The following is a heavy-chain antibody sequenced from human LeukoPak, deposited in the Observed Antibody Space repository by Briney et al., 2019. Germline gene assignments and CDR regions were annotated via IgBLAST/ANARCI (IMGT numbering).Heavy chain of an antibody. CDR3: AKAPHSELLLIDF. CDR1: GFTVSTDH. V-gene: IGHV3-53*01. Sequence: PGESLRLSCAASGFTVSTDHMSWVRQAPGKGLEWVAVSYSGGSTYHAESVKGRFTISRDNSKNTLYLQMNSLRAEDTAVYYCAKAPHSELLLIDFWGQGTLVTVSS. J-gene: IGHJ4*02. D-gene: IGHD1-26*01. CDR2: SYSGGST.